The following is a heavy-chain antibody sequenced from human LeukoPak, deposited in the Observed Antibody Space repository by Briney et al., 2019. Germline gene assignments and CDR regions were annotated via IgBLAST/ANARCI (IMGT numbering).Heavy chain of an antibody. Sequence: GGSLRLSCAASGFAFNTYSMYWVRQAPGKGLEYVSVIISNGGKIHYANSVEGRFSISRDNSKNTLFLQMGSLRVEDMGVYYCGRVKVGATLSDFYYYYVDVWGKGTTVTVSS. V-gene: IGHV3-64*01. D-gene: IGHD1-26*01. CDR3: GRVKVGATLSDFYYYYVDV. CDR1: GFAFNTYS. CDR2: IISNGGKI. J-gene: IGHJ6*03.